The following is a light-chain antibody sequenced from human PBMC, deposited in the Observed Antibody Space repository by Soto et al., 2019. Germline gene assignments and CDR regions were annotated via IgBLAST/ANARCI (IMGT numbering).Light chain of an antibody. CDR1: QSISNR. CDR2: DAS. J-gene: IGKJ1*01. Sequence: DIQMTQSPSTLPASVGDRVTITCRASQSISNRLAWYQQKPGKAPKVQIYDASSLESGDPSRFSDSGSGTEFILIISSLQPDDFASYCCQHYGGMWTFGQGTKVEMK. V-gene: IGKV1-5*01. CDR3: QHYGGMWT.